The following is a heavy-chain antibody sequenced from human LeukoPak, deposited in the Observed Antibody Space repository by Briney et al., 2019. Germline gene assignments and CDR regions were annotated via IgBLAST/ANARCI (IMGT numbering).Heavy chain of an antibody. Sequence: PGGSLRLSCAASGFTFSSYAMSWVRQAPGKGLEWVSAISGSGGSTYYADSGKGRFTISRDNSKNTLYLQMNSLRAEDTAVYYCARDVPAAISPWFDPWGQGTLVTVSS. V-gene: IGHV3-23*01. CDR2: ISGSGGST. CDR1: GFTFSSYA. CDR3: ARDVPAAISPWFDP. D-gene: IGHD2-2*02. J-gene: IGHJ5*02.